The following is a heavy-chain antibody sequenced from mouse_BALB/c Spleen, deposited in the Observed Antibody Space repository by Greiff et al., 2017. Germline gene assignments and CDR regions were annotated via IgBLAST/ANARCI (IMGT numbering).Heavy chain of an antibody. CDR1: GFSLTSYD. J-gene: IGHJ4*01. CDR3: VRDRGSYYGSSYVDAMDY. CDR2: IWTGGGT. D-gene: IGHD1-1*01. V-gene: IGHV2-9-2*01. Sequence: VQLKESGPGLVAPSQSLSITCTVSGFSLTSYDISWIRQPPGKGLEWLGVIWTGGGTNYNSAFMSRLSISKDNSKSQVFLKMNSLQTDDTAIYYCVRDRGSYYGSSYVDAMDYWGQGTSVTVSS.